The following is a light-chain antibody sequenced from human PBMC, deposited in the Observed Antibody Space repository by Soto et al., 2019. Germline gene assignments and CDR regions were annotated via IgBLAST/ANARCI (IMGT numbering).Light chain of an antibody. CDR3: QQRLNWPPLT. J-gene: IGKJ4*01. Sequence: EVVLTQSPAILSLSPGERATLSCRASQDVNIYLAWYQQKPGQAPRLLIYDASNRVTGIPARFSGSGSGTDFTLTISSLEPEDFAIYYCQQRLNWPPLTFGGGTRVEIK. CDR2: DAS. V-gene: IGKV3-11*01. CDR1: QDVNIY.